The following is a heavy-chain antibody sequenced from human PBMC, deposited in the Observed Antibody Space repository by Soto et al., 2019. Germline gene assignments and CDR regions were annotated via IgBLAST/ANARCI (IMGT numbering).Heavy chain of an antibody. D-gene: IGHD3-10*01. Sequence: HPGGSLRLSCAASGFTFSSYAMSWVRQAPGKGLEWVSAISGSGGSTYYADSVKGRFTISRDNSKNTLYLQMNSLRAEDTAVYYCAKDERGGSGSYYNHNWFDPWGQGTLVTVS. CDR3: AKDERGGSGSYYNHNWFDP. V-gene: IGHV3-23*01. CDR1: GFTFSSYA. J-gene: IGHJ5*02. CDR2: ISGSGGST.